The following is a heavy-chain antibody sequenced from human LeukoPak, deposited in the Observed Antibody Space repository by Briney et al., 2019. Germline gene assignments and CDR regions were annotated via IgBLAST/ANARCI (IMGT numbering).Heavy chain of an antibody. J-gene: IGHJ5*02. CDR1: GFTFSSYW. CDR3: AKNSDFDSSGLSP. D-gene: IGHD3-22*01. V-gene: IGHV3-7*02. CDR2: IKEDGSNK. Sequence: HPGGSLRLSCAASGFTFSSYWMSWVRQAPGKGLEWVANIKEDGSNKYYADSVKGRFTISRDTSKNTLYLQMNSLRPEDTAVYYCAKNSDFDSSGLSPWGQGTMVTVSS.